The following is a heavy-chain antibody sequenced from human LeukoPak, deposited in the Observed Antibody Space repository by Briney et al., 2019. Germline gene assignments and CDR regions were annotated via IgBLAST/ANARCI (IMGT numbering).Heavy chain of an antibody. Sequence: SETLSLTCTVSGGSIRTHYRSWMRQSPGKELEWIGYIYYIGSTNFNPSLKSRVTISVDRSKNKFSLNLTSVTAADTAVYYCARGGAVFYDAFDIWGRGTMVIVSS. CDR1: GGSIRTHY. CDR2: IYYIGST. V-gene: IGHV4-59*11. CDR3: ARGGAVFYDAFDI. J-gene: IGHJ3*02. D-gene: IGHD6-19*01.